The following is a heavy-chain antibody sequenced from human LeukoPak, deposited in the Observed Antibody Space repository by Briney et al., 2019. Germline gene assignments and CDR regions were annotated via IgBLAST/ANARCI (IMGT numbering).Heavy chain of an antibody. J-gene: IGHJ3*02. V-gene: IGHV3-23*01. CDR1: GFPLSSYA. D-gene: IGHD3-10*01. CDR2: SSSSDAGT. CDR3: AKEGDYYGSGSHRDAFDM. Sequence: GSLRLSCAAFGFPLSSYALSWVRQAPGEGLEWVSASSSSDAGTYHADSVRGRFTISRDNSKNTLYLQMNSLRPEDTALYYCAKEGDYYGSGSHRDAFDMWGQGTMVTVSS.